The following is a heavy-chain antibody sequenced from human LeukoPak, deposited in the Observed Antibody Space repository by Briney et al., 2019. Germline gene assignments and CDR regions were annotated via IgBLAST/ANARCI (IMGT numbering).Heavy chain of an antibody. CDR3: ARRTKYQLREGCYFDY. CDR2: INHSGST. V-gene: IGHV4-34*01. CDR1: GGSFSGYY. D-gene: IGHD2-2*01. Sequence: SETLSLTCAVYGGSFSGYYWSWIRQPPGKGLEWIGEINHSGSTNYNPSLKSRVTISVDTSKNQFSLKLSSVTAADTAVYYCARRTKYQLREGCYFDYWGQGTLVTVSS. J-gene: IGHJ4*02.